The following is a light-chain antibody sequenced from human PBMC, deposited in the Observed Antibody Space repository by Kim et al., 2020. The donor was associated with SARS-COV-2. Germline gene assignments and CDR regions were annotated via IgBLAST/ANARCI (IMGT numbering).Light chain of an antibody. V-gene: IGLV1-47*02. CDR2: SNN. CDR3: AAWDDSLSAVI. J-gene: IGLJ2*01. CDR1: SSNIGSYY. Sequence: ELTQPPAASGTPGQRVTISCSGGSSNIGSYYVSWYQQLPGTAPRLLIYSNNQRPSGVPDRLSASKSGTSASLAISGLRSEDEADYYCAAWDDSLSAVIFGGGTQLTVL.